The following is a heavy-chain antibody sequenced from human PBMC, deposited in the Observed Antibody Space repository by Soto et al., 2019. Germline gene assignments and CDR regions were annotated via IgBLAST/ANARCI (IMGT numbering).Heavy chain of an antibody. J-gene: IGHJ4*02. CDR3: ARLVRYFDYLPRYYIDN. CDR1: GVSFSNGY. V-gene: IGHV4-34*01. Sequence: SETLSLTCAVYGVSFSNGYWIWIRQSPGKGLEWIGEINQSGYTDYNPSLKSRVTISVDTSTTQFSLNVTSVTAADTAVYYCARLVRYFDYLPRYYIDNWGQGTLVTVSS. D-gene: IGHD3-9*01. CDR2: INQSGYT.